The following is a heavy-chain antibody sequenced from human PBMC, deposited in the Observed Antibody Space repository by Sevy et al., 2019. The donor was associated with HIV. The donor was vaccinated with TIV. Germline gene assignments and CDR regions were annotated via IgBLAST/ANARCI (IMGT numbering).Heavy chain of an antibody. V-gene: IGHV1-24*01. CDR1: GYTLTELS. CDR3: ALFGYSSGWFNY. J-gene: IGHJ4*02. Sequence: ASVKVSCKVYGYTLTELSMHWVRQAPGKGLEWMGGFDPEDGETIYAQKFQGRVTMTEDTSTDTAYMELSSLRSEDTAVYYCALFGYSSGWFNYWGQGTLVTVSS. CDR2: FDPEDGET. D-gene: IGHD6-19*01.